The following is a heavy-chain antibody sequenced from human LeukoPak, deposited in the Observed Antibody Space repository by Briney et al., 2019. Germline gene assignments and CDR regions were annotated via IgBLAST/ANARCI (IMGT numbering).Heavy chain of an antibody. CDR3: AREGRDGYNPDY. D-gene: IGHD5-24*01. CDR2: ISSSSSYI. CDR1: GFTFSSYS. Sequence: GRSLRLSCAASGFTFSSYSMNWVRQAPGKGLEWVSSISSSSSYIYYADSVKGRFTISRDNAKNSLYLQMNSLRAEDTAVYYCAREGRDGYNPDYWGQGTLVTVSS. V-gene: IGHV3-21*01. J-gene: IGHJ4*02.